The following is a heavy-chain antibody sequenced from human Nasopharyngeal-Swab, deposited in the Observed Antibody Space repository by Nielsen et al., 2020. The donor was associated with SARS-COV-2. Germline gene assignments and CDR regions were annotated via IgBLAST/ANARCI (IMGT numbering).Heavy chain of an antibody. CDR1: GFTFGDYA. Sequence: GESLKISCPASGFTFGDYAMSWFRQAPGKGLEWVGFIRSNAYGGTTEYAASVKGRFTISRDDSKSIAYLQMNSLKTEDTAVYYCTRDEEAPPYYDFWSGYSPYWGQGTTVTVSS. CDR3: TRDEEAPPYYDFWSGYSPY. V-gene: IGHV3-49*03. CDR2: IRSNAYGGTT. D-gene: IGHD3-3*01. J-gene: IGHJ6*02.